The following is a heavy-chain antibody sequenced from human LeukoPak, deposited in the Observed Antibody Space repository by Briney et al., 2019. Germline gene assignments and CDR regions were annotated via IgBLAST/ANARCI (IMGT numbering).Heavy chain of an antibody. CDR3: ATGSNPYYYDSSGYSSDY. Sequence: SVKVSCKASGGTFSSYAISWVRQAPGQGLEWMGRIIPILGIANYAQKFQGRVTITADKSTSTAYMELSSLRSEDTAVYYCATGSNPYYYDSSGYSSDYWGQGTLVNVSS. V-gene: IGHV1-69*04. CDR2: IIPILGIA. J-gene: IGHJ4*02. CDR1: GGTFSSYA. D-gene: IGHD3-22*01.